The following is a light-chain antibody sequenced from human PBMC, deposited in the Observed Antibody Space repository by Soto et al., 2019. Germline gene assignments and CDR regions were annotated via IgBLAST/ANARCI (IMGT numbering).Light chain of an antibody. CDR2: DVN. CDR3: RSYAGSTTFDV. J-gene: IGLJ1*01. V-gene: IGLV2-8*01. Sequence: QSALTQPPSASGSPGQSVAISCTGTNSDVGGYNYVSWYQQHPGKAPKLMIYDVNKRPSGVPDRFSGSKSGNTASLTVSGLQAEDEADYYCRSYAGSTTFDVFGTGTKVTVL. CDR1: NSDVGGYNY.